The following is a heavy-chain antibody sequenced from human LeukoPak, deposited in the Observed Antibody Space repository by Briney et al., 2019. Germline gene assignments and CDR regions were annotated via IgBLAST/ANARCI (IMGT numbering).Heavy chain of an antibody. Sequence: SETLSLTCTVSGGSINTYYCSWIRQSPGKGLEWIGYIYYGGSTNYNPSLKSRVTISADTSKNQFSLRLSSMTAADTAVYYCAKVFVLWFGDPEYYFDYWGQGTLVTVSS. CDR3: AKVFVLWFGDPEYYFDY. CDR2: IYYGGST. J-gene: IGHJ4*02. CDR1: GGSINTYY. V-gene: IGHV4-59*01. D-gene: IGHD3-10*01.